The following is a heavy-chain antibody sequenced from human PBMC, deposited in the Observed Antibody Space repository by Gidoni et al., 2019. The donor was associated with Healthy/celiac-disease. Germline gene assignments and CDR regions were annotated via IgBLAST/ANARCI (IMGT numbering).Heavy chain of an antibody. CDR1: GFTFDAYA. CDR2: ISWNSGSI. J-gene: IGHJ6*02. Sequence: EVQLVESGGGLVQPGRSLRLSCAASGFTFDAYAMHWVRQAPGKGLEWVSDISWNSGSIGYADSVKGRFTISRDNAKNSLYLQMNSLRAEDTALYYCAKLAAAGPGVYYYYGMDVWGQGTTVTVSS. CDR3: AKLAAAGPGVYYYYGMDV. D-gene: IGHD6-13*01. V-gene: IGHV3-9*01.